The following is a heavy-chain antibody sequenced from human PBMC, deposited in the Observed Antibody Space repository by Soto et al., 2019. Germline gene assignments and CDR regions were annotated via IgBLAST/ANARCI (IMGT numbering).Heavy chain of an antibody. J-gene: IGHJ4*01. CDR1: EYPFTENW. Sequence: PGGAPKNSWGDSEYPFTENWIGGVRQMPGKSPEWVGVIYPGCSDGRYSPSFKRHLTTSADKSINPVYLEWSSLRPSDSATYFCARHGPLNKMLRAVPLDFWGQGTRVTVSS. CDR3: ARHGPLNKMLRAVPLDF. CDR2: IYPGCSDG. V-gene: IGHV5-51*01. D-gene: IGHD3-10*01.